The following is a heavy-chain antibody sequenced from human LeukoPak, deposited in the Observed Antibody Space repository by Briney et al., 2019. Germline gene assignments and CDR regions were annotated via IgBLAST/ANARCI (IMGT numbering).Heavy chain of an antibody. CDR3: ARGPTISETGYFDY. Sequence: SETLSLTCAVYGGSFSAYYWSWIRQSPGKGLEWIAEINHRGDTNYNPSVKSRVSISVDTSKNQFSLKVTSLTAADTAVYYCARGPTISETGYFDYWGQGTLVPVSS. CDR2: INHRGDT. CDR1: GGSFSAYY. J-gene: IGHJ4*03. V-gene: IGHV4-34*01. D-gene: IGHD1-1*01.